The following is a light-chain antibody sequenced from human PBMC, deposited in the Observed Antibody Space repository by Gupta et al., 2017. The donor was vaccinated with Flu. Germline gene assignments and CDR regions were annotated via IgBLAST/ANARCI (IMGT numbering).Light chain of an antibody. Sequence: HSLLPSPPSASWSLGQMVPTPRSVGSSNIGSNTVNWYQQLPGNAPKLLIYSNNQRPSGVPDRFSGSKSGTSASLAISGLQSEDEADYYCAAWDDSLNGLVFGGGTKLTVL. CDR3: AAWDDSLNGLV. CDR1: SSNIGSNT. J-gene: IGLJ2*01. V-gene: IGLV1-44*01. CDR2: SNN.